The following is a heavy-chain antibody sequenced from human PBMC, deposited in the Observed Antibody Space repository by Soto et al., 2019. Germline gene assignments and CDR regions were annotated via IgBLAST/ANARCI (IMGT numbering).Heavy chain of an antibody. J-gene: IGHJ4*02. D-gene: IGHD2-15*01. CDR3: ARAAPLYCSGGSCYSVSDY. Sequence: PSETLSLTCAVYGGSFSGYYWSWIRQPPGKGLEWIGEINHSGSTNYNPSLKSRVTISVDTSKNQFSLKLSSVTAADTAVYYCARAAPLYCSGGSCYSVSDYWGQRTPVTVSS. V-gene: IGHV4-34*01. CDR1: GGSFSGYY. CDR2: INHSGST.